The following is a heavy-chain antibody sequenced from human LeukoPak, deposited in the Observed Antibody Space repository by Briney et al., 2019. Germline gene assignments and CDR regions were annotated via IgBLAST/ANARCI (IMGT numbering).Heavy chain of an antibody. J-gene: IGHJ1*01. CDR3: ARDGPGYFQH. CDR2: ISSSSYI. Sequence: GGSLRLSCAASGFTFSSYSMNWVRQAPGKGLEWVSSISSSSYIYYADSVKGRFTISRDNAKNLLYLQMNSLRAEDTAVYYCARDGPGYFQHWGQGTLVTVSS. CDR1: GFTFSSYS. V-gene: IGHV3-21*01.